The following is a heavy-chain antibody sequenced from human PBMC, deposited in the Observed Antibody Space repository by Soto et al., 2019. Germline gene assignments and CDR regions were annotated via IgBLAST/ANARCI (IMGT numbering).Heavy chain of an antibody. Sequence: GGSLRLSCAASGFTFSNAWMSWVRQAPGKGLEWVGRIKSKTDGGTTDYAAPVKGRFTISRDDSKNTLYLQMNSLKTEDTAVYYCTTRGYCSSTSCYEIYYYYMDVWGKGTTVTVSS. CDR2: IKSKTDGGTT. J-gene: IGHJ6*03. V-gene: IGHV3-15*01. CDR3: TTRGYCSSTSCYEIYYYYMDV. D-gene: IGHD2-2*01. CDR1: GFTFSNAW.